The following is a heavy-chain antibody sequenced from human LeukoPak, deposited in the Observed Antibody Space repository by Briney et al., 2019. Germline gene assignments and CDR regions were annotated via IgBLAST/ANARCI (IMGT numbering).Heavy chain of an antibody. CDR3: AKDSRGYGELNWFDP. V-gene: IGHV3-74*01. D-gene: IGHD4-17*01. J-gene: IGHJ5*02. Sequence: GGSLRLSCAASGFTFSSYWMHWVRQAPGKGLVWVSRINSDGSSTSYADSVKGRFTISRDNAKNTLYLQMNSLRADDTAVYYCAKDSRGYGELNWFDPWGQGTLVTVSS. CDR1: GFTFSSYW. CDR2: INSDGSST.